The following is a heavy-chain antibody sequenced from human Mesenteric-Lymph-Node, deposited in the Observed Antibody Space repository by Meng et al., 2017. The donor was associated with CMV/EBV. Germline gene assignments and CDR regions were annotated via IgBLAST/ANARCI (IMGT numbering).Heavy chain of an antibody. CDR2: ISGSGGST. D-gene: IGHD3-3*01. CDR3: AKSRPGDFWSGYYPFDY. J-gene: IGHJ4*02. Sequence: GGSLRLSCAASGFTFSSYALSWVRQAPGKGLEWVSAISGSGGSTYYTGSVKGRFTSSRDNSKNTLYLQMNSLRAEDTAVYYCAKSRPGDFWSGYYPFDYWGQGTLVTVSS. CDR1: GFTFSSYA. V-gene: IGHV3-23*01.